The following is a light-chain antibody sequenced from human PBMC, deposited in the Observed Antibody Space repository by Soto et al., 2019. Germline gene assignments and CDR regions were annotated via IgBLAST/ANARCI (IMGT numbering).Light chain of an antibody. J-gene: IGKJ4*01. V-gene: IGKV1-39*01. CDR3: QQSSSTPLT. CDR2: GAS. Sequence: IHMTQSPSSLSASIGDRVTITCRASEAISHYLNWYQQKPGKAPKLLIYGASKLQSGVPSRFSGSGSATDFTLTITSLQGEDFATYYCQQSSSTPLTFGGGTQVEI. CDR1: EAISHY.